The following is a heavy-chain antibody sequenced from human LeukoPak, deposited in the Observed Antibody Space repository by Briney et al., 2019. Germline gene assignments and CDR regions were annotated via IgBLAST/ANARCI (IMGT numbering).Heavy chain of an antibody. CDR2: INHSGST. CDR3: ARGLNDSWTGENY. Sequence: PSETLSLTRAVDDGSFSGYYWSWIRQPPGKGLEWIGEINHSGSTNYNPSLKSRVTISLDTSKSQFSLKVRYVTAADTAVYYCARGLNDSWTGENYWGQGTLVTVSS. J-gene: IGHJ4*02. V-gene: IGHV4-34*01. CDR1: DGSFSGYY. D-gene: IGHD3-3*01.